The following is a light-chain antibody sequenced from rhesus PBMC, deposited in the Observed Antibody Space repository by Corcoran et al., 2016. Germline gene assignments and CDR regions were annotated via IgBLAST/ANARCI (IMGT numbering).Light chain of an antibody. CDR2: DVS. Sequence: DIVMTQTPLFLPVIPGEPASISCRSSQSLLDITYRTTYLDWYLQRPGQSPQRVIYDVSSRASGVPERFRGSGSDTYCTLKISRVEAEDVGIYYCIQYRHIPFTFGPVTKLEIQ. J-gene: IGKJ3*01. CDR1: QSLLDITYRTTY. CDR3: IQYRHIPFT. V-gene: IGKV2-86*01.